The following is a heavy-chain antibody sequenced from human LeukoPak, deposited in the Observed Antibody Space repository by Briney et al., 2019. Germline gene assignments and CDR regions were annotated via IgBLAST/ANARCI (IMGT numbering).Heavy chain of an antibody. CDR2: IHHSGST. Sequence: PSETLSLTCTASGFSIRNGYYWGWIRQPPGKGLEWIGSIHHSGSTYYNPSLKSRVTISVNTSRNQSSLKLSSVTAADTAVYYCARVEYGSSGYYYVFAYWGQGILVTVSS. D-gene: IGHD3-22*01. CDR1: GFSIRNGYY. CDR3: ARVEYGSSGYYYVFAY. J-gene: IGHJ4*02. V-gene: IGHV4-38-2*02.